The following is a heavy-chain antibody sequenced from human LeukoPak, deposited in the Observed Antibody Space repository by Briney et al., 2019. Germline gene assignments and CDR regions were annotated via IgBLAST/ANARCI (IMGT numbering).Heavy chain of an antibody. J-gene: IGHJ4*02. CDR3: LSSGYDKGGFDY. CDR1: GFTFSSYG. CDR2: ISYYGSNK. V-gene: IGHV3-30*03. Sequence: GGSLRLSCAASGFTFSSYGMHWVRQAPGKGLELVAVISYYGSNKYYADSVKGRFTISRDNSKNTLYLQMNSLRAEDTAVHYCLSSGYDKGGFDYGGQGTLVTVSS. D-gene: IGHD5-12*01.